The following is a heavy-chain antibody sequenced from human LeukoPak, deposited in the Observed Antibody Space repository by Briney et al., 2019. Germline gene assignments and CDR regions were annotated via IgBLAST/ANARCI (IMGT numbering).Heavy chain of an antibody. V-gene: IGHV1-46*01. D-gene: IGHD4-23*01. CDR3: AREVETGSTLDY. CDR2: INPSGGSI. J-gene: IGHJ4*02. Sequence: ASVKVSCKASGYTFTSYYMHWVRQAPGQGLEWMGIINPSGGSISYAQKFQGRVTMTRDTSTSTVYMELRSLKSEDTAVYYCAREVETGSTLDYGGKESLVTVSS. CDR1: GYTFTSYY.